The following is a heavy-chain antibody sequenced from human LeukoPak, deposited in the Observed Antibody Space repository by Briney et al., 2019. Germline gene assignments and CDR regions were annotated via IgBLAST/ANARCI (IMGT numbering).Heavy chain of an antibody. J-gene: IGHJ6*03. CDR3: ARDGDYYGSGDYYYYMDV. CDR1: GFTFSSYG. CDR2: ISYDGSNK. V-gene: IGHV3-30*03. Sequence: QSGGSLRLSCAASGFTFSSYGMHWVHQAPGKGLEWVAVISYDGSNKYYADSVKGRFTISRDNSKNTLYLQMNSLRAEDTAVYYCARDGDYYGSGDYYYYMDVWGKGTTVSVSS. D-gene: IGHD3-10*01.